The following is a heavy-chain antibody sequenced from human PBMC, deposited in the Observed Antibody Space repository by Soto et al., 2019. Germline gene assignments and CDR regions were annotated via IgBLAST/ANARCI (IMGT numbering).Heavy chain of an antibody. CDR1: GFTFSNAW. CDR3: TTARPYYDFWSGEYYMDV. V-gene: IGHV3-15*01. D-gene: IGHD3-3*01. J-gene: IGHJ6*03. CDR2: IKSKTDGGTT. Sequence: GGSLRLSCAASGFTFSNAWMSWVRQAPGKGLEWVGRIKSKTDGGTTDYAAPVKGRFTISRDDSKNTLYLQMNSLKTEDTAVYYCTTARPYYDFWSGEYYMDVWGKGTTVTVSS.